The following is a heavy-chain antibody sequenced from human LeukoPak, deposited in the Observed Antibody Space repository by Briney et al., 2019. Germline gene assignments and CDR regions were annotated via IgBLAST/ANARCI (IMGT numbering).Heavy chain of an antibody. D-gene: IGHD3-3*01. J-gene: IGHJ6*03. CDR2: IYYSGST. CDR3: ARVPSYYDFWSDSYYYYMDV. CDR1: GGSISSSSYY. Sequence: SETLSLTCTVSGGSISSSSYYWGWIRQPPGKGLEWIGSIYYSGSTYYNPSLKSRVTISVDTSKNQFSLKLSSVTAADTAVYYCARVPSYYDFWSDSYYYYMDVWGKGTTVTVSS. V-gene: IGHV4-39*01.